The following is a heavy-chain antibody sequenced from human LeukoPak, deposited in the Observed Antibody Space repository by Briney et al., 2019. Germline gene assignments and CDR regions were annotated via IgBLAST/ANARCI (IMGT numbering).Heavy chain of an antibody. Sequence: SETPSLTCAVYGESFSGYYWSWIRQPPGKGLESIEEINHSGSTNYNPSLKSRVTISVDTSKNQSSLKLSSVTAADTAVYYCARGPISYCGGDCYFSYYFDYWGQGTLVTVSS. V-gene: IGHV4-34*01. D-gene: IGHD2-21*01. CDR1: GESFSGYY. J-gene: IGHJ4*02. CDR3: ARGPISYCGGDCYFSYYFDY. CDR2: INHSGST.